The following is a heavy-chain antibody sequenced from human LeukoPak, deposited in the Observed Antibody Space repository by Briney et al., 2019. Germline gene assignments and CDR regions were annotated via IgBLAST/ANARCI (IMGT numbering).Heavy chain of an antibody. V-gene: IGHV3-21*01. J-gene: IGHJ4*02. D-gene: IGHD3-3*01. CDR1: GFTFSDYN. CDR3: ARDTRVYSDFWSGYSN. CDR2: IVTGGTYT. Sequence: SGGSLRLSCAASGFTFSDYNMNWVRQAPGKGLEWVSSIVTGGTYTHYADSVKGRFTISRDNAKNSLNLQMTRLRAEDTAVYYCARDTRVYSDFWSGYSNWGQGTLVTVSS.